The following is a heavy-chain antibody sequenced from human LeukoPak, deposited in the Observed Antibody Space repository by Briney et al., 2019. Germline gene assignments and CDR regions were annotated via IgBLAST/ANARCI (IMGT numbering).Heavy chain of an antibody. J-gene: IGHJ4*02. CDR1: DDSFSDYY. CDR2: IYTRGTT. V-gene: IGHV4-4*09. CDR3: ARSRPATKEFDH. D-gene: IGHD2-2*01. Sequence: SETLSLTCTVSDDSFSDYYWSWIRQPPGKGLEWIGYIYTRGTTNYNPSLKSRVTMSADTSKNQFSLTLDSVTAADTAVYYCARSRPATKEFDHWGQGTLVTVSS.